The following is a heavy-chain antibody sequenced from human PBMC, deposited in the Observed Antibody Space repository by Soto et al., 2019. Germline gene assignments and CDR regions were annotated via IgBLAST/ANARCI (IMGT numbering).Heavy chain of an antibody. CDR2: ISYDGSNK. D-gene: IGHD3-22*01. Sequence: GWSLRLSCAASGFTFSSYGMHWVRQAPGKGLVWVAVISYDGSNKYYADSVKGRFTISRDNSKNTLYLQMNSLRAEDTAVYDWEKDSRCYYDISCYYCTTPLLDYRAQGTPVPVSA. CDR3: EKDSRCYYDISCYYCTTPLLDY. J-gene: IGHJ4*02. CDR1: GFTFSSYG. V-gene: IGHV3-30*18.